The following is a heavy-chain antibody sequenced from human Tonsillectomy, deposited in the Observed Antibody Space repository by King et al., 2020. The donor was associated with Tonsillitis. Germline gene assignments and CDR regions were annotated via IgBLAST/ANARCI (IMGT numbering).Heavy chain of an antibody. Sequence: QLQESGPGLVKPSETLSLTCTVSGDSISSHYWSWIRQPPGKGLEWSGFISNTGSPYYNPSLQSRFSMSVDTSKNQFILKMTSVTAADTAVYYCARTGYYDTSGYYSAWGQGALVTVSS. CDR1: GDSISSHY. J-gene: IGHJ5*02. V-gene: IGHV4-59*11. CDR3: ARTGYYDTSGYYSA. CDR2: ISNTGSP. D-gene: IGHD3-22*01.